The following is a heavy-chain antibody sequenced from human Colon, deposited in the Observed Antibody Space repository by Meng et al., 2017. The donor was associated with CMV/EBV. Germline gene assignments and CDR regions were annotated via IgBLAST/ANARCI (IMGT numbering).Heavy chain of an antibody. D-gene: IGHD2-21*01. Sequence: CAASGFVFTDHYLDWARLAPGKGLEWVGRIRNKANSYTTEYAASVKGRFTISRDDSKNSVYLQMNSLKTEDTAVYYCARVWRGRWFAPWGQGTLVTVSS. CDR3: ARVWRGRWFAP. CDR1: GFVFTDHY. V-gene: IGHV3-72*01. CDR2: IRNKANSYTT. J-gene: IGHJ5*02.